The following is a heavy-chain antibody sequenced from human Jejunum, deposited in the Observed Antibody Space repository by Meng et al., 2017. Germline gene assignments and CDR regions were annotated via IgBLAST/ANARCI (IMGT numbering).Heavy chain of an antibody. D-gene: IGHD3-3*02. CDR2: IRSKAYDETT. CDR3: TRWQHFSTFSY. CDR1: GFTFGDYS. Sequence: GESLKISCTTSGFTFGDYSVTWFRQAPGKGLEWVGFIRSKAYDETTRYAASVKGRFTISRDDSKSIAYLQMNNLKTEDTAVYYCTRWQHFSTFSYWGQGTLVTVSS. V-gene: IGHV3-49*03. J-gene: IGHJ4*01.